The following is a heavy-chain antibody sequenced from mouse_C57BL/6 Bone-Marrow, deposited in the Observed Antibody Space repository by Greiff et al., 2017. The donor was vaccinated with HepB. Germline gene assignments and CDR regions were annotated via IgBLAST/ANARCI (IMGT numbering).Heavy chain of an antibody. CDR3: ARISSYDFDY. CDR1: GFNTKNTY. CDR2: IDPANGNT. V-gene: IGHV14-3*01. D-gene: IGHD1-1*01. Sequence: VQLQQSVAELVRPGASVKLSCTPSGFNTKNTYMHWVKQRPEQGLEWIGRIDPANGNTKYAPKFKGKATITADTSSNTAYLQLSSLTSEDTAIYYCARISSYDFDYWGKGTTLTGSS. J-gene: IGHJ2*01.